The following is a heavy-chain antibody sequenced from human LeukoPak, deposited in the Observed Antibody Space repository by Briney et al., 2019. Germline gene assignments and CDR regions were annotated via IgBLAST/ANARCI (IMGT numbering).Heavy chain of an antibody. CDR3: IRGAASGSYYGFDA. D-gene: IGHD1-26*01. Sequence: GGSLRLSCAASGFTFSGSTMHWVRQASGKGLEWVGRIRSKANNYATAYATSVNGRFTLSRDDSKNTAYLQMNSLKTEDTAVYYCIRGAASGSYYGFDAWGQGATVTVSS. CDR1: GFTFSGST. CDR2: IRSKANNYAT. J-gene: IGHJ6*02. V-gene: IGHV3-73*01.